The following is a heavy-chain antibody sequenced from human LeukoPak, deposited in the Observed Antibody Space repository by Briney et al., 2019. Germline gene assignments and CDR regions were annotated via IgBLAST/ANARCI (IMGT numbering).Heavy chain of an antibody. CDR2: INPSDDST. J-gene: IGHJ4*02. V-gene: IGHV1-46*02. CDR3: ARAYYESSAYRHTVYFDY. Sequence: SVKVSCKASGYTFNSSYMHWVRQAPGQGLEWMGIINPSDDSTRYAQKFQGRVTMTKDTSTNTVYMHLSSLSSDDTAVYYCARAYYESSAYRHTVYFDYWGQGTLVTVSS. D-gene: IGHD3-22*01. CDR1: GYTFNSSY.